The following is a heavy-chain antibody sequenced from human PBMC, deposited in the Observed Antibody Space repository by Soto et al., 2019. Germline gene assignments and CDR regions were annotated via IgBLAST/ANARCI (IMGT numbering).Heavy chain of an antibody. D-gene: IGHD1-26*01. CDR2: IIPIFGTA. V-gene: IGHV1-69*13. CDR1: GANFSSYA. CDR3: ARDTTTGDAFDI. Sequence: SSVKVSCKASGANFSSYAISWVRQAPGQGLEWMGGIIPIFGTANYAQKFLGRVPITADESTSTAYMELSSLRSEDTAVYYGARDTTTGDAFDIWGQGTRVTVSS. J-gene: IGHJ3*02.